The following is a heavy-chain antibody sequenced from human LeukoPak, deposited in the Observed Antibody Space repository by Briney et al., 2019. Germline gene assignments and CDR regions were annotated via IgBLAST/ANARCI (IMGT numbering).Heavy chain of an antibody. CDR3: ARSLYYGSGGWFDP. Sequence: PSETLSLTCAVSGGSISSGGYSWSWIRQPPGKGLEWIGCIYHSGSTYYNPSLKSRVTISVDRSKNQFSLKLSSVTAADTAVYYCARSLYYGSGGWFDPWGQGTLVTVSS. D-gene: IGHD3-10*01. CDR1: GGSISSGGYS. J-gene: IGHJ5*02. V-gene: IGHV4-30-2*01. CDR2: IYHSGST.